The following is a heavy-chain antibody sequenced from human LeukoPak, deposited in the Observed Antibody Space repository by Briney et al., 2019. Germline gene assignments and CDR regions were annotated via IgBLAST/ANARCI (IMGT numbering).Heavy chain of an antibody. CDR1: GFTFTRSA. V-gene: IGHV1-58*02. CDR2: IVVGSGKT. D-gene: IGHD3-22*01. Sequence: GTSVKVSCKASGFTFTRSAMQWVRQARGQRIEWIGWIVVGSGKTNYAQKFQERVTITRDMSTSTAYMELSSLRSEDTAVYYCAADAHYYDSSGYSAYWGQGTLVTVSS. CDR3: AADAHYYDSSGYSAY. J-gene: IGHJ4*02.